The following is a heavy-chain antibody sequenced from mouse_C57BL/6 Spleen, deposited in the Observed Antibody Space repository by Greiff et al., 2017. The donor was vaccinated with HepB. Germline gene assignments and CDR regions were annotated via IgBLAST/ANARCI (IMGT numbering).Heavy chain of an antibody. CDR1: GYTFTSYW. V-gene: IGHV1-55*01. D-gene: IGHD1-1*01. CDR3: ARRFMYYYGSSWYFDV. J-gene: IGHJ1*03. CDR2: IYPGSGST. Sequence: QVQLKQPGAELVKPGASVKMSCKASGYTFTSYWITWVKQRPGQGLEWIGDIYPGSGSTNYNEKFKSKATLTVDTSSSTAYMQLSSLTSEDSAVYYCARRFMYYYGSSWYFDVWGTGTTVTVSS.